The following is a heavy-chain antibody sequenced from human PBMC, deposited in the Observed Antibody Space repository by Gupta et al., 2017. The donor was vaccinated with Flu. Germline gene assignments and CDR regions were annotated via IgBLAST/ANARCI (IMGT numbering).Heavy chain of an antibody. CDR3: ARLINTVTDNFDY. Sequence: EVHLLESGGRLVQPGGSLRLSCAASGFSFRFYAMSWVRQAPRKGLEWVATIGATGASTYYADSVKGRFTISRDDSKNTLYLQVNSLGAEDTATYYCARLINTVTDNFDYWGLGSLVTVSS. V-gene: IGHV3-23*01. CDR2: IGATGAST. J-gene: IGHJ4*02. D-gene: IGHD4-17*01. CDR1: GFSFRFYA.